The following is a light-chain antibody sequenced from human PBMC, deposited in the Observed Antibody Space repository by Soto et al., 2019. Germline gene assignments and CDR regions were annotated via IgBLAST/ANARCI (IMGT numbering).Light chain of an antibody. V-gene: IGLV2-11*01. CDR2: DVN. CDR1: SNDVGDYRY. Sequence: QSALTQPRSVSGSPGQSVTISCTGTSNDVGDYRYVSWYQHQPGKAPKLMIYDVNRRPSGVPDRFSGYKSGNTASLTISGLQAEDEGYYYCCSYAGRYTFVFGTGTKLTVL. J-gene: IGLJ1*01. CDR3: CSYAGRYTFV.